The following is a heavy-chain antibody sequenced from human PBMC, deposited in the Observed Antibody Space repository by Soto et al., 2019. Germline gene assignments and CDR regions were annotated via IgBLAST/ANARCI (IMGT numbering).Heavy chain of an antibody. CDR2: ISGSGGST. J-gene: IGHJ4*02. CDR3: AKDPPAHSSGWSYYFDY. CDR1: GFTVSSYA. Sequence: GGSLRLSCAASGFTVSSYAMSWVRQAPGKGLEWVSAISGSGGSTYYADSVKGRFTISRDNSKNTLYLQMNSLRAEDTAVYYCAKDPPAHSSGWSYYFDYWGQGTLVTVSS. V-gene: IGHV3-23*01. D-gene: IGHD6-19*01.